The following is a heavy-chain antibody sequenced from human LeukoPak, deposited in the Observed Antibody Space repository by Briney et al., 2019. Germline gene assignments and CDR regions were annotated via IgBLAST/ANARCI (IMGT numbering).Heavy chain of an antibody. D-gene: IGHD4-17*01. CDR3: ARLSHDYGDYYYYMDV. J-gene: IGHJ6*03. Sequence: SETLSLTCTVSGGSISSSSYYWGWIRQPPGKGLEWSGSIYYSGSTYYNPSLKSRVTISVDTSKNQFSLKLSSVTAADTAVYYCARLSHDYGDYYYYMDVWGKGTTVTVSS. V-gene: IGHV4-39*01. CDR2: IYYSGST. CDR1: GGSISSSSYY.